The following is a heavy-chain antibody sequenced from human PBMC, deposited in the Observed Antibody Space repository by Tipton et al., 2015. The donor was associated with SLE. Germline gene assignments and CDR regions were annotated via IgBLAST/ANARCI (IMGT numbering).Heavy chain of an antibody. D-gene: IGHD3-10*01. CDR2: IYYSGST. CDR1: GGSISSYY. V-gene: IGHV4-59*01. J-gene: IGHJ6*03. Sequence: TLSPTCTVSGGSISSYYWSWIRQPPGKGLEWIGYIYYSGSTNYNPSLKSRVTISVDTSKNQFSLKLSSVTAADTAVYYCARVGSGSYYYYYYMDVWGKGTTVTVSS. CDR3: ARVGSGSYYYYYYMDV.